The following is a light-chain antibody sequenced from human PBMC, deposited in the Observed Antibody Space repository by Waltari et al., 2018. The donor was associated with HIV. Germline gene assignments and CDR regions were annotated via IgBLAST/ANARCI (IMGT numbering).Light chain of an antibody. CDR1: NSNIGGHA. V-gene: IGLV1-44*01. CDR2: SDD. Sequence: QSVLTQPPSASGVSEENVTLSCSGGNSNIGGHAVSWYQHLPGTPPKLLVYSDDQRPSGLPDRCSGSKSGTSASLAITGLHPDDEAHYYCAAWDDTLNGVIFGGGTKLTV. CDR3: AAWDDTLNGVI. J-gene: IGLJ2*01.